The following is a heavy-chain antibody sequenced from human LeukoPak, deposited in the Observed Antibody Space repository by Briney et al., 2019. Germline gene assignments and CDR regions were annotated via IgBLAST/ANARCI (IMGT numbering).Heavy chain of an antibody. CDR2: INHSGST. V-gene: IGHV4-34*01. CDR1: GGSFSGYY. CDR3: ARLGASCCPPRWFDP. D-gene: IGHD2-2*01. Sequence: SETLSLTCAVYGGSFSGYYWSWIRQPPGKGLEWIGEINHSGSTNYNPSLKSRVAISVDTSKNQFSLKLSSVTAADTAVYYCARLGASCCPPRWFDPWGQGTLVTVSS. J-gene: IGHJ5*02.